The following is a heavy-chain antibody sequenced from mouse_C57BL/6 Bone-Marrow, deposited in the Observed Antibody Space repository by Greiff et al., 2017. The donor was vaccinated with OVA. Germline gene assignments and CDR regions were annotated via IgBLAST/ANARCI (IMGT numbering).Heavy chain of an antibody. J-gene: IGHJ3*01. Sequence: EVKLVESGGGLVQPKGSLKLSCAASGFSFNTYAMNWVRQAPGKGLEWVARIRSKSNNYATYYADSVKDRFTISRDDSESMLYLQMNNLKTEDTAMYYFYYGSGGEFAYWGQGTLVTVSA. CDR1: GFSFNTYA. V-gene: IGHV10-1*01. CDR2: IRSKSNNYAT. CDR3: YYGSGGEFAY. D-gene: IGHD1-1*01.